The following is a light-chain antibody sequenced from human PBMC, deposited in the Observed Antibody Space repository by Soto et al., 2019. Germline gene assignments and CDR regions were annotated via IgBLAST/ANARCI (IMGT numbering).Light chain of an antibody. J-gene: IGLJ1*01. CDR1: GLNIGAGYD. CDR3: QSFDAGVRGYV. V-gene: IGLV1-40*01. CDR2: GNK. Sequence: QSVLTQPPSVSGALGQRVAISCTGSGLNIGAGYDVHWYQQLPGTAPKVVIYGNKIRPSGVPDRFSGSKSGTSASLAITGLQDEDEAEYYCQSFDAGVRGYVFGPGNKVTVL.